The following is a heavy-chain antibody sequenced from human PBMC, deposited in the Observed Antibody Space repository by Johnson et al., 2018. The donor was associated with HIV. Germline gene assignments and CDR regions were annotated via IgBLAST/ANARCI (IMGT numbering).Heavy chain of an antibody. J-gene: IGHJ3*02. Sequence: QVLLVESGGGLVKPGGSLRLSCAASGFTFSDYYMSWVRQAPGKGLEWVAFIRYDGSNKYYADSVKGRFTISRDNSKNTLYLQMNSMRAGDTAVYYCARWGTVTTDAFDIWGQGTMVTVSS. CDR1: GFTFSDYY. V-gene: IGHV3-30*02. CDR3: ARWGTVTTDAFDI. CDR2: IRYDGSNK. D-gene: IGHD4-17*01.